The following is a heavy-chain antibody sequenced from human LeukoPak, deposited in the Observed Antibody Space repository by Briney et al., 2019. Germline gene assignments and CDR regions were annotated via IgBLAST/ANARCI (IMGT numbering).Heavy chain of an antibody. CDR1: GGSVSSGSYY. V-gene: IGHV4-61*01. Sequence: SETLSLSCTVSGGSVSSGSYYWSWIREPPGKGLEWIGYIYYSGSTNYNPSLKSRVTISVDTSKNQFSLKPSSVTAADTAVYYCAKTLAAAGAFDIWGQGTMVTVSS. CDR3: AKTLAAAGAFDI. CDR2: IYYSGST. J-gene: IGHJ3*02. D-gene: IGHD6-13*01.